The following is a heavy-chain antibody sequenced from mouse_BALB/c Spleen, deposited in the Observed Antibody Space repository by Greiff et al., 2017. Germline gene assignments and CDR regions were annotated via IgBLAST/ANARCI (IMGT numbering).Heavy chain of an antibody. CDR1: GYTFTDYY. J-gene: IGHJ3*01. D-gene: IGHD2-14*01. CDR3: ARRNYRYDWFDY. CDR2: IYPGSGNI. V-gene: IGHV1-77*01. Sequence: QVQLKQSGAELVRPGASVKLSCKASGYTFTDYYINWVKQRTGQGLEWIGEIYPGSGNIYYNEKFKGKATLAADKSSSTAYMQLSSLTSEDSAVYFCARRNYRYDWFDYWGQGTLVTVSA.